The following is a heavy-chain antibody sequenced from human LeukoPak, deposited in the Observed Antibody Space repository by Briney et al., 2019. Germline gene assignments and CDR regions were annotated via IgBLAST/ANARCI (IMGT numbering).Heavy chain of an antibody. V-gene: IGHV3-7*01. CDR1: GFSFSSYA. CDR3: ARESGSVTSEVDFDY. Sequence: GGSLRLSCATSGFSFSSYAMSWVRQAPGKGLEWVATIRQDGSQKYYVDSVKGRFTISRDNAKNSLYLQMNSLRAEDTAAYYCARESGSVTSEVDFDYWGQGTLVTVSS. J-gene: IGHJ4*02. D-gene: IGHD4-17*01. CDR2: IRQDGSQK.